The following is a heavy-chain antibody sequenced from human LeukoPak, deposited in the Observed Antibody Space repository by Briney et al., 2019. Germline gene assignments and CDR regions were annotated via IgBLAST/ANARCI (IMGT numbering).Heavy chain of an antibody. Sequence: GASVKVSCKASGGTFSSYAINWVRQAPGQGLEWMGGTIPMFDTANYAQKFQGRVTITADESTNTTYMELSSLRSEDTAVYYCARDHSSSWYYGAFDIWGQGTLVTVSS. CDR1: GGTFSSYA. CDR3: ARDHSSSWYYGAFDI. CDR2: TIPMFDTA. V-gene: IGHV1-69*13. J-gene: IGHJ3*02. D-gene: IGHD6-13*01.